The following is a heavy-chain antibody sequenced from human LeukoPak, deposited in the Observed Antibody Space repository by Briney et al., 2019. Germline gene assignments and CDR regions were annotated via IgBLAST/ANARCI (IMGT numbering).Heavy chain of an antibody. J-gene: IGHJ4*02. V-gene: IGHV4-39*01. CDR1: GGSISSSSYY. Sequence: SETLSLTCTVSGGSISSSSYYWGWIRQPPGKGLEWIGSIYYSGSTYYNPSLKSRVTISVDTFKNQFSLKLSSVTAADTAVYYCARRGSGSHGADYWGQGTLVTVSS. CDR2: IYYSGST. D-gene: IGHD1-26*01. CDR3: ARRGSGSHGADY.